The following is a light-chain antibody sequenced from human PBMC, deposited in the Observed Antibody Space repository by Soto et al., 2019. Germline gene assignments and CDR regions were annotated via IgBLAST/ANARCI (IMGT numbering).Light chain of an antibody. CDR3: GLYMGRGIGG. Sequence: QTVVTPEPSFSVSPGGTVTLTCALSSGSVSTTNDPRWCQQTPGQPPRTLLFRTNTRSSGVPDRFSGSILGNKAALPITGAQADEESDEDGGLYMGRGIGGFGGGTKLTVL. CDR1: SGSVSTTND. V-gene: IGLV8-61*01. J-gene: IGLJ3*02. CDR2: RTN.